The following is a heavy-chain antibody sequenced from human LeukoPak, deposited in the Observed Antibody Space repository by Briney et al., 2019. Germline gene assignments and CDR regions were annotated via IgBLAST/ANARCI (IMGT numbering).Heavy chain of an antibody. CDR1: GYTFTGCY. J-gene: IGHJ4*02. D-gene: IGHD1-26*01. V-gene: IGHV1-2*02. CDR2: INPNSGGT. CDR3: ARDPIVGATKDFDY. Sequence: ASVKVSCKGSGYTFTGCYMHWVRQAPGQGVEWRGCINPNSGGTNYAQKFQRRVTMPRDTSISTAYMELSRLRSDDTAVYYCARDPIVGATKDFDYWGQGTLVTVSS.